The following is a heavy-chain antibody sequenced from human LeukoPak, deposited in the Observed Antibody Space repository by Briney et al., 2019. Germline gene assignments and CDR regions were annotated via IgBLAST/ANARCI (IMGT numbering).Heavy chain of an antibody. D-gene: IGHD2-15*01. CDR2: ISAYNGNT. CDR1: GYTFTSYG. J-gene: IGHJ4*02. CDR3: ATMLGYCSGGSCRTFDY. V-gene: IGHV1-18*01. Sequence: ASVKVSCKASGYTFTSYGISWVRQAPGQGLEWMGWISAYNGNTNYAQKLQGGVTMTTDTSTSTAYMELRSLRSDDTAVYYCATMLGYCSGGSCRTFDYWGQGTLVTVSS.